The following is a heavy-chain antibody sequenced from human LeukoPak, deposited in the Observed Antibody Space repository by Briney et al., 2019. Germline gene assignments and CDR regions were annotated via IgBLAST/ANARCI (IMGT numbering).Heavy chain of an antibody. CDR3: ARHSPWNWFDP. D-gene: IGHD1-26*01. Sequence: IGYIYTSRITTYNPSLKSRVTISVDKSKKQFSLKLSSVTAADTAVYYCARHSPWNWFDPWGQGTLVTVSS. V-gene: IGHV4-4*09. J-gene: IGHJ5*02. CDR2: IYTSRIT.